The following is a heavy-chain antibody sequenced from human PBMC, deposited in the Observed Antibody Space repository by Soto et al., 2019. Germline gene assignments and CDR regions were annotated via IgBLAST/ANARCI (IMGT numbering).Heavy chain of an antibody. J-gene: IGHJ3*02. D-gene: IGHD3-3*01. CDR1: GYRFTTYY. Sequence: QVRLVQSGAEVKKPGASVKIACKASGYRFTTYYIHWVRQAPGQGLEWVGMINPSGFRTTYAQKFQGRVTMTADTSATTAYIDVSGLTSDDTAVYFCSRVESCGGPCHWAHPDSFDMWGQGTTVIVS. CDR2: INPSGFRT. CDR3: SRVESCGGPCHWAHPDSFDM. V-gene: IGHV1-46*01.